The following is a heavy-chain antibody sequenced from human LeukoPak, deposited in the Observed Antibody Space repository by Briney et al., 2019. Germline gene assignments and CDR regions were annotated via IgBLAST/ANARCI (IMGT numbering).Heavy chain of an antibody. D-gene: IGHD7-27*01. V-gene: IGHV3-53*01. CDR1: GFTFSSYA. CDR2: IYSGGST. J-gene: IGHJ4*02. CDR3: ARDLGY. Sequence: PGASLRLSCAASGFTFSSYAMSWVRQAPGKGLEWVSVIYSGGSTYYADSVKGRFTISRDNSNNTLYLQMNSLRAEDTAVYYCARDLGYWGQGTLVTVSS.